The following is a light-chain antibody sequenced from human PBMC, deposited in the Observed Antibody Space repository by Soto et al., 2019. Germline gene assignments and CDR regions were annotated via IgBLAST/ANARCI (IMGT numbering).Light chain of an antibody. CDR3: SSYTISSTWV. CDR2: EVT. J-gene: IGLJ3*02. CDR1: SNDVGIYNY. Sequence: QPALTQPASVSGSPGQSITISCTGTSNDVGIYNYVSWYQQHPGKAPKLMIYEVTNRPSGVSDRFSGSKSDNTASLTISGLQAEDEADYYCSSYTISSTWVFGGGTKLTVL. V-gene: IGLV2-14*01.